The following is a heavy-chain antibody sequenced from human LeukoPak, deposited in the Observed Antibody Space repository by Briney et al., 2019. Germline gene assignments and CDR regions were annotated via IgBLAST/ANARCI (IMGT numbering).Heavy chain of an antibody. CDR3: ATQDCSSTSCSYYYGMDV. CDR2: IYYSGST. V-gene: IGHV4-59*08. J-gene: IGHJ6*02. D-gene: IGHD2-2*01. CDR1: GGSISSYY. Sequence: SETLSLTCTVSGGSISSYYWSWIRQPPGKGLEWIGYIYYSGSTNYNPSLKSRVTISVDTSKNQFSLKLSSVTAVDTAVYYCATQDCSSTSCSYYYGMDVWGQGTTVTVSS.